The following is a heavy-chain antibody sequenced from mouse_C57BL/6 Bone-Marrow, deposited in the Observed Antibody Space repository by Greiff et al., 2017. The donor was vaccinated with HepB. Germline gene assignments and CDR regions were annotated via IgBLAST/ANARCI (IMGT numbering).Heavy chain of an antibody. D-gene: IGHD1-1*01. Sequence: EVQLVESGGDLVKPGGSLKLSCAASGFTFSSYGMSWVRQTPDKRLEWVATISSGGSYTYYPDSVKGRFTISIDTAKNTLYLQMSSLKSEDTAMYYCARLGVITTVAYYFDYWGQGTTLTVSS. CDR3: ARLGVITTVAYYFDY. CDR1: GFTFSSYG. V-gene: IGHV5-6*01. J-gene: IGHJ2*01. CDR2: ISSGGSYT.